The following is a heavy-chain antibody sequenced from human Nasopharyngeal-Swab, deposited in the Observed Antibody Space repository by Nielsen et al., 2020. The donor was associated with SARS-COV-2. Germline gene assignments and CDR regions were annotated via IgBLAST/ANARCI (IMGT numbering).Heavy chain of an antibody. D-gene: IGHD6-19*01. V-gene: IGHV4-59*01. CDR1: GGSISSYY. J-gene: IGHJ4*02. CDR3: ARGVSGWYAIDY. CDR2: IYYSGST. Sequence: GSLRLSCTVSGGSISSYYWSWIRQPPGKGLEWIASIYYSGSTNYNPSLKSRVTISVDTSKNQFSLKLSSVTAADTAVYYCARGVSGWYAIDYWGQGTLVTVSS.